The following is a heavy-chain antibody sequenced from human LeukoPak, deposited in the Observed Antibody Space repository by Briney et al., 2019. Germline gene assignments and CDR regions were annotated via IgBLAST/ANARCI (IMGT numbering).Heavy chain of an antibody. CDR2: INPSGFTT. CDR1: GYTFTTYY. V-gene: IGHV1-46*01. D-gene: IGHD3-22*01. CDR3: ATEIDSSGLFDI. J-gene: IGHJ3*02. Sequence: ASVKVSCKASGYTFTTYYIHWARQAPGQGLEWMGMINPSGFTTTYAQKFQGRVTMTEDTSTDTAYMELSSLRSEDTAVYYCATEIDSSGLFDIWGQGTMVTVSS.